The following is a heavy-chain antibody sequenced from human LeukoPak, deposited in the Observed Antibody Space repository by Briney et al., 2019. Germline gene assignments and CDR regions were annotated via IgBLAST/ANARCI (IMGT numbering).Heavy chain of an antibody. CDR1: GFTFSDSE. V-gene: IGHV3-30*01. Sequence: GRSLRLSCAASGFTFSDSEMHWVRQAPGKGLEWVAVVSYDGSEKYYADSVKGRFTISRDNSKNTLYLQMNSLRAEDTAVYYCARDRDCSSTSCFNAFAIWGQGTVVTVSS. J-gene: IGHJ3*02. D-gene: IGHD2-2*01. CDR3: ARDRDCSSTSCFNAFAI. CDR2: VSYDGSEK.